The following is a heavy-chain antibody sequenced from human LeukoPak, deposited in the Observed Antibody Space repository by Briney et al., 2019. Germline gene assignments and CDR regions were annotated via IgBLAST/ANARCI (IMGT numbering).Heavy chain of an antibody. Sequence: SETLSLTCAVHGGPFSDYYWSWIRQPPGKGLEWIGEINHSGSTNYNPPLKGRVTMSVDTSKNQFSLKLSSVTAADTAVYYCARAGYCGSTSCFDPDREYFDYWGQGTLVTVSS. CDR2: INHSGST. V-gene: IGHV4-34*01. CDR3: ARAGYCGSTSCFDPDREYFDY. J-gene: IGHJ4*02. D-gene: IGHD2-2*01. CDR1: GGPFSDYY.